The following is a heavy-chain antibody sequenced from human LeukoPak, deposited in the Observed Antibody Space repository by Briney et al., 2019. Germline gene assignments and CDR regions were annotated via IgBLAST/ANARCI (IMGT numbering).Heavy chain of an antibody. Sequence: GGSLRLSCAASGFTFSSYSMNWVRQAPGKGLEWVSSISSSSSYIYYADSVKGRFTISRDNAKNSLYLQMNSLRAEDTAVYYCARDDYYDSSGYYSPSAFDIWGQGTMVTISS. D-gene: IGHD3-22*01. V-gene: IGHV3-21*01. CDR1: GFTFSSYS. CDR3: ARDDYYDSSGYYSPSAFDI. CDR2: ISSSSSYI. J-gene: IGHJ3*02.